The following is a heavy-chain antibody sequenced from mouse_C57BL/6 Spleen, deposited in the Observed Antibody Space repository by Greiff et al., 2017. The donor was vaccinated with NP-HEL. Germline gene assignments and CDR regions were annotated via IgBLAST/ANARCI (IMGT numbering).Heavy chain of an antibody. V-gene: IGHV6-3*01. J-gene: IGHJ2*01. Sequence: EVKLMESGGGLVQPGGSMKLSCVASGFTFSNYWMNWVRQSPEKGLEWVAQIRLKSDNYATHYAESVKGRFTISRDDSKSSVYLQMNNLRAEDTGIYYCTLDGSSYEYFDYWGQGTTLTVSS. D-gene: IGHD1-1*01. CDR3: TLDGSSYEYFDY. CDR2: IRLKSDNYAT. CDR1: GFTFSNYW.